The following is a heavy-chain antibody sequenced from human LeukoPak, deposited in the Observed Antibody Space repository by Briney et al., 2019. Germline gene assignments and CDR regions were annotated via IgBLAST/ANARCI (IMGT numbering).Heavy chain of an antibody. Sequence: SETLSLTCTVSGGSISSYYWSWIRQPPGKGLEWIASIHYSETTYYNPSLKSRVTISVDTSKNHFSLKLSSVTAADTAVYYCARGPTYQPIDYWGQGTLVTVSS. J-gene: IGHJ4*02. D-gene: IGHD2-2*01. V-gene: IGHV4-59*05. CDR1: GGSISSYY. CDR3: ARGPTYQPIDY. CDR2: IHYSETT.